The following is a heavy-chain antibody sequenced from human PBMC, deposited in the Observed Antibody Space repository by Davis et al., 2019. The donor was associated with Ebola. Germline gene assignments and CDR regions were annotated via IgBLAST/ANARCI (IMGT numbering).Heavy chain of an antibody. D-gene: IGHD2-15*01. CDR2: ISYDGNTK. CDR1: GFTFSSYG. J-gene: IGHJ4*02. V-gene: IGHV3-30*18. CDR3: AKGCSTGGNCFLIDY. Sequence: GESLKISCAASGFTFSSYGIHWVRQAPGKGLEWVAVISYDGNTKYYADSVKGRFTISRDNSKNTLYLQMNSLRAEDTAVYYCAKGCSTGGNCFLIDYWGQGTVVTVSS.